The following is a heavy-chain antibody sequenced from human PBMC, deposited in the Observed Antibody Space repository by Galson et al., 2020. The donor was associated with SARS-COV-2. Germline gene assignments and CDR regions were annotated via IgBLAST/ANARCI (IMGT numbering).Heavy chain of an antibody. V-gene: IGHV3-23*01. D-gene: IGHD3-3*01. J-gene: IGHJ6*02. CDR1: GFTFSHYA. CDR3: AKPRECLEPYTIFGVVINYYYYGIDV. Sequence: GGSLRLSCAASGFTFSHYAMFWVRKAPGKGLEWVSTISANALSTYYADSVKGRFTISRDNSRSTLYLQMNSLRAEDTAVYYCAKPRECLEPYTIFGVVINYYYYGIDVWGQGTTVTVSS. CDR2: ISANALST.